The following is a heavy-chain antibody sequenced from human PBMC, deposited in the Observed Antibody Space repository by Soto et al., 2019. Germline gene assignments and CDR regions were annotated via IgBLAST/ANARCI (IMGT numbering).Heavy chain of an antibody. CDR1: GFTVSSYE. V-gene: IGHV3-48*03. D-gene: IGHD5-18*01. J-gene: IGHJ4*02. CDR2: ISSNGGTI. CDR3: AIDTGSYGNSFDF. Sequence: EVQLVESGGVWVQPGGSLRLSCSASGFTVSSYELNWVRQAPGEVLEWVSYISSNGGTIYYAHSVKGRCTISRYNAKNSLYLQMKRLRAEDTAVYYCAIDTGSYGNSFDFLGQGTLGTVSS.